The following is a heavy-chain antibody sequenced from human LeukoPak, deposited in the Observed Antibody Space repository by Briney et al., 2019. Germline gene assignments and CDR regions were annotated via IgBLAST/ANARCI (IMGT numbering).Heavy chain of an antibody. Sequence: HGESLKISCQGPVYSFTTKWIGGVRQLPGKGLEWMGIIYPVDSDTRYSPSFQGQVTMSADKSVTTAYLQWSSQKASDTAMYYCARRYRTGSIPGAFYIWGQGTLVTVSS. D-gene: IGHD2-8*02. J-gene: IGHJ3*02. V-gene: IGHV5-51*01. CDR2: IYPVDSDT. CDR1: VYSFTTKW. CDR3: ARRYRTGSIPGAFYI.